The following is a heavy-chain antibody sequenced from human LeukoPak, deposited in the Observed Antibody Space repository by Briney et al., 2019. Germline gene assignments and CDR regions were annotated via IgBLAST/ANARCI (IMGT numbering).Heavy chain of an antibody. CDR3: ARDTGLLWFGELLWEDWFWFDP. J-gene: IGHJ5*02. Sequence: SSETLSLTCTVSGGSISSYYWSWIRQPAGKGLEWIGRIYTSGNTNYNPSLKSRVTMSVDTSKNQFSLKLSSVTAADTAVYYCARDTGLLWFGELLWEDWFWFDPWGQGTLVTVSS. V-gene: IGHV4-4*07. D-gene: IGHD3-10*01. CDR1: GGSISSYY. CDR2: IYTSGNT.